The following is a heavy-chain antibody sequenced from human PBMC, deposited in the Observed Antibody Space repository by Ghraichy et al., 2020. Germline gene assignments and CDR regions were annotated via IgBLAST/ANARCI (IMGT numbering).Heavy chain of an antibody. V-gene: IGHV1-24*01. D-gene: IGHD3-22*01. CDR2: FDPEDGET. J-gene: IGHJ4*02. CDR3: ATDLANSSGRPDFDY. CDR1: GYTLTELS. Sequence: ASVKVSCKVSGYTLTELSMHWVRQAPGKGLEWMGGFDPEDGETIYAQKFQGRVTMTEDTSTDTAYMELSSLRSEDTAVYYCATDLANSSGRPDFDYWGQGTLVTVSS.